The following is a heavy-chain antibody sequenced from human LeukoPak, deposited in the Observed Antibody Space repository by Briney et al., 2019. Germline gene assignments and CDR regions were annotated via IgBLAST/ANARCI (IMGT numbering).Heavy chain of an antibody. CDR3: AREAYYDFWSGYYRGPFYYMDV. J-gene: IGHJ6*03. Sequence: APVKVSCTASGYTFTSYGISWGRQAPGHRLEWWGGISPYNGNTNYAQKLQGRVTMTTDTSTSAAYMELRSLRSDDTAVYYCAREAYYDFWSGYYRGPFYYMDVWGKGTTVTVSS. CDR1: GYTFTSYG. CDR2: ISPYNGNT. V-gene: IGHV1-18*01. D-gene: IGHD3-3*01.